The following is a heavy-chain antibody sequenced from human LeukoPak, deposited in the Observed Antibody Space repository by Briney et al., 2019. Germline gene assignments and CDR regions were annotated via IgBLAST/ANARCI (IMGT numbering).Heavy chain of an antibody. V-gene: IGHV1-18*01. D-gene: IGHD7-27*01. CDR3: ARDNLGFDY. Sequence: ASLKVSCKASGYTFTSFGILWVRPAPGQGLEWMGWISAYNGNTNYAQKVQGRITMTTDRPTSTAYMELRSLRPDDTAVYYCARDNLGFDYWGQGTLVTVS. J-gene: IGHJ4*02. CDR2: ISAYNGNT. CDR1: GYTFTSFG.